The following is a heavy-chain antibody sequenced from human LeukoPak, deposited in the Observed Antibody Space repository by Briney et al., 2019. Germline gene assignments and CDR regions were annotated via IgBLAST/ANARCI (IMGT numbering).Heavy chain of an antibody. CDR2: MNPNSGNT. D-gene: IGHD6-19*01. V-gene: IGHV1-8*03. CDR1: GYTLTSYD. CDR3: ARAVDPAYSSGWYGGAFDI. Sequence: ASVKVSCKASGYTLTSYDINWVRQATGQGLEWMGWMNPNSGNTGYAQKFQGRVTITRNTSISTAYMELSSLRSEDTAVYYCARAVDPAYSSGWYGGAFDIWGQGTMVTVSS. J-gene: IGHJ3*02.